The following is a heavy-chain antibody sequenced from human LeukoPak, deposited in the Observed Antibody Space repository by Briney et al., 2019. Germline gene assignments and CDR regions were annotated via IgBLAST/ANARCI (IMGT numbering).Heavy chain of an antibody. D-gene: IGHD3-3*01. CDR3: ATLRDFWVDY. CDR2: IYPGDSDI. CDR1: GYSFTSHW. Sequence: PGESLKISCKGSGYSFTSHWIGWVRQMPGKGLEWMGIIYPGDSDIRYSPSFQGQVTISADKSISTAYLQWSSLTASDTAMYNCATLRDFWVDYWGQGTLVTVSS. V-gene: IGHV5-51*01. J-gene: IGHJ4*02.